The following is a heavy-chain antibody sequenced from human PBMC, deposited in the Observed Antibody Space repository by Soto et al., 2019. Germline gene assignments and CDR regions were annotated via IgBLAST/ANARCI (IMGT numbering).Heavy chain of an antibody. J-gene: IGHJ3*02. CDR1: GFTVSGKKY. Sequence: GGSLKLSCAAFGFTVSGKKYVAWVRQAPGKGLEWVSALYDLDGTYYADSVKGRFTTSSDSSRTTVYLQMNDLRPDDTAVYSCATWHLREHAYDIWGQGTTVTVSS. D-gene: IGHD3-10*01. CDR3: ATWHLREHAYDI. V-gene: IGHV3-53*01. CDR2: LYDLDGT.